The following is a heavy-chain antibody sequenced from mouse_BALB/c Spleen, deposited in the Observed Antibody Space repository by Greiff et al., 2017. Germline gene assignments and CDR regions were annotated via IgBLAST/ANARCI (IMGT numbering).Heavy chain of an antibody. Sequence: VQLQESGAELVRPGTSVKVSCKASGYAFTNYLIEWVKQRPGQGLEWIGVINPGSGGTNYNEKFKGKATLTADKSSSTAYMQLSSLTSDDSAVYCCARRHDYEGDYHAMDYWGQGTSVTVSS. V-gene: IGHV1-54*01. CDR1: GYAFTNYL. CDR3: ARRHDYEGDYHAMDY. CDR2: INPGSGGT. D-gene: IGHD2-4*01. J-gene: IGHJ4*01.